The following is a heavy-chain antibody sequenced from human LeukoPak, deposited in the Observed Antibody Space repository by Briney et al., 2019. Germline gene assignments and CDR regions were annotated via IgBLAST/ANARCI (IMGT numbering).Heavy chain of an antibody. CDR1: GGSISSYY. J-gene: IGHJ5*02. D-gene: IGHD3-3*01. CDR3: ARRYDFWSGYRRYNWFDP. V-gene: IGHV4-4*09. CDR2: ISTSGST. Sequence: SETLSLTCTVSGGSISSYYWSWIRQPPGKGLEWIGYISTSGSTNYNPSLKSRVTISVDTSKNQFSLKLSSVTAADTAVYYCARRYDFWSGYRRYNWFDPWGQGTLVTVSS.